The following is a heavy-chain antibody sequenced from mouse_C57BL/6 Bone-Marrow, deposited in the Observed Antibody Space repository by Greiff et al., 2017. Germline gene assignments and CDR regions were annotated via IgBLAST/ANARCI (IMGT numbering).Heavy chain of an antibody. Sequence: VQLQQSGAELVKPGASVKISCKASGYTFTDYYINWVKQRTGQGLEWIGKIGPGSGSTYYNEKFKGKATLTADKSSSTAYMQLSSLTSEDSAVYFCARSLYYSTDDFDYWGQGTTLTVSS. CDR3: ARSLYYSTDDFDY. D-gene: IGHD2-5*01. V-gene: IGHV1-77*01. J-gene: IGHJ2*01. CDR2: IGPGSGST. CDR1: GYTFTDYY.